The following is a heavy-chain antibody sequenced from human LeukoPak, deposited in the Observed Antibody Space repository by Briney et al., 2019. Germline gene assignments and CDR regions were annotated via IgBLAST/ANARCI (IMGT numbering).Heavy chain of an antibody. CDR1: GGSISSYY. CDR2: IYYSGST. V-gene: IGHV4-59*01. D-gene: IGHD3-22*01. J-gene: IGHJ3*02. CDR3: ARNPYYYDSSGYYYSFNAFDI. Sequence: SETLSLTCTVSGGSISSYYWSWIRQPPGKGLEWIGYIYYSGSTNYNPSLKSRVTISVDTSKNQFSLKLSSVTAADTAVYYCARNPYYYDSSGYYYSFNAFDIWGQGTMVTVSS.